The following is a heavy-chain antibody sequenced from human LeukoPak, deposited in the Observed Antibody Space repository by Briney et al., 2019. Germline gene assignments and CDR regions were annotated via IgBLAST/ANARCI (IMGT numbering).Heavy chain of an antibody. CDR3: ARVVAAVAGTVDHDY. Sequence: GGSLRLSCAASGFTFSSSWMHWVRQAPGKGLVWVSRINSDGSSTNYADSVKGRFTISRDNAQNTLYLQMNSLGAEDTAVYYCARVVAAVAGTVDHDYWGQGTLVTVSS. V-gene: IGHV3-74*01. J-gene: IGHJ4*02. CDR2: INSDGSST. D-gene: IGHD6-19*01. CDR1: GFTFSSSW.